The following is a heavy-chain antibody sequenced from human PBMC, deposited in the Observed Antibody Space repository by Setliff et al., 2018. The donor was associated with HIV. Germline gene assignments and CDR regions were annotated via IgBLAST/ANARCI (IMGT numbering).Heavy chain of an antibody. CDR3: AKGTNFPYSSSSDY. D-gene: IGHD6-6*01. Sequence: ASVKVSCKASGYTFTVSYIHWVRQAPGQGLEWMGWIKPNSGGTNYAPRFHGRVTMTRDTSISTAYMEVISLRSDDTAVYYCAKGTNFPYSSSSDYWGQGTLVTVSS. CDR2: IKPNSGGT. J-gene: IGHJ4*02. CDR1: GYTFTVSY. V-gene: IGHV1-2*02.